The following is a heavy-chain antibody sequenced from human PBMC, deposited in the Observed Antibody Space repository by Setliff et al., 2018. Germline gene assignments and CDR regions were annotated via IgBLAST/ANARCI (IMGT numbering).Heavy chain of an antibody. Sequence: ASVKVSCKASGYTFTSYGITWVRQAPGQGLEWMAWISAYNGYIVYAQKFQGRVTVTTDTSTSTAYMELRSLRYDETAVYYCARAPPKIVVTVAALDYWGQGALVTVSS. CDR1: GYTFTSYG. CDR2: ISAYNGYI. D-gene: IGHD2-15*01. J-gene: IGHJ4*02. CDR3: ARAPPKIVVTVAALDY. V-gene: IGHV1-18*01.